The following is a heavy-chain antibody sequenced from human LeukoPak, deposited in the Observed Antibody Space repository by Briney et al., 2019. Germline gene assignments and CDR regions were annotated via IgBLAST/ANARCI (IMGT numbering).Heavy chain of an antibody. CDR2: IYPGDSDT. J-gene: IGHJ5*02. V-gene: IGHV5-51*01. CDR1: GYRFTSYW. D-gene: IGHD3-10*01. Sequence: GESLKISCKGSGYRFTSYWIGWVRQVPGKGLEWMGIIYPGDSDTTYSPSFEGQVTMSADKSASTVYLQWSSLKASDTAIYYCARRNYYSVWFDPWGQGSLVTVSS. CDR3: ARRNYYSVWFDP.